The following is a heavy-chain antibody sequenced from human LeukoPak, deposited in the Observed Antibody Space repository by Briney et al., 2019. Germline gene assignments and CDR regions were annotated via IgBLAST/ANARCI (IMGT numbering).Heavy chain of an antibody. V-gene: IGHV4-59*01. CDR2: IYYSGST. D-gene: IGHD1-26*01. CDR3: AGQWELPEDY. J-gene: IGHJ4*02. Sequence: SETLSLTCTVSGGSISSYYWSWIRQPPGKGLEWIGYIYYSGSTNYNPSLKSRVTISVDTSKNQFSLKLSSVTAADTAVYYCAGQWELPEDYWGQGTLVTVSS. CDR1: GGSISSYY.